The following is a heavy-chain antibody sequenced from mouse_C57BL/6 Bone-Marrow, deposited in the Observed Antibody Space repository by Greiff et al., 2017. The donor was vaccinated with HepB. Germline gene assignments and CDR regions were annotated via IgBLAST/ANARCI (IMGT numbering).Heavy chain of an antibody. Sequence: EVKLMESGPVLVKPGASVKMSCKASGYTFTDYYMNWVKQSHGKSLEWIGVINPYNGGTSYNQKFKGKATLTVDKSSSTAYMELNSLTSEDSAVYYCAREDYYGSSSWFAYWGQGTLVTVSA. J-gene: IGHJ3*01. CDR2: INPYNGGT. V-gene: IGHV1-19*01. CDR1: GYTFTDYY. D-gene: IGHD1-1*01. CDR3: AREDYYGSSSWFAY.